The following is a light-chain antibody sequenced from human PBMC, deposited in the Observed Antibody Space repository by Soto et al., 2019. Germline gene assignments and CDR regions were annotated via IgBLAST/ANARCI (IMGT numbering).Light chain of an antibody. Sequence: IQLTQSPSSLSASVGDRVTITCRASPGISNYLAWYQQKPGKVPKLLIYSASTLQSGVPSRVSGSGSGTDFTLTISSLQPEDVATYFCQKYNSALTFGQGTRLEIK. CDR2: SAS. J-gene: IGKJ5*01. CDR3: QKYNSALT. V-gene: IGKV1-27*01. CDR1: PGISNY.